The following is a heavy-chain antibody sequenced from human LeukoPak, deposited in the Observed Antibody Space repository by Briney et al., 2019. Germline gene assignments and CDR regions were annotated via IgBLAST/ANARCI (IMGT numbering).Heavy chain of an antibody. CDR1: GGSCSGYY. CDR2: INHSGST. Sequence: PSETLSLTCAVYGGSCSGYYWSWIRQPPGKGLEWIGEINHSGSTNYNPSLKSRVTISVDTSKNQFSLKLSSVTAADTAVYYCARYTAGTGSSWSLYYFDYWGQGTLVTVSS. J-gene: IGHJ4*02. V-gene: IGHV4-34*01. D-gene: IGHD6-13*01. CDR3: ARYTAGTGSSWSLYYFDY.